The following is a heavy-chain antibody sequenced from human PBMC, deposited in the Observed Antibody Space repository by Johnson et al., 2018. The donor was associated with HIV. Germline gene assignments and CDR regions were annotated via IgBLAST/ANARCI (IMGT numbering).Heavy chain of an antibody. CDR3: ARGGSDAFDS. V-gene: IGHV3-48*04. CDR1: GFTFSNYP. CDR2: ISSSGSTI. J-gene: IGHJ3*02. Sequence: VQLVESGGGVVRPGRSLRLSCAASGFTFSNYPMHWVRQAPGKGLEWVSYISSSGSTIYYADSVKGRFIISRDNAKNSLSLQINGLGAYDTAVDYCARGGSDAFDSWGQGTMVTFSS. D-gene: IGHD3-16*01.